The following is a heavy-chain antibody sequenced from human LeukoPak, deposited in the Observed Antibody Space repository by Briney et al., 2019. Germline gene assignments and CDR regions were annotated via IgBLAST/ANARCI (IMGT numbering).Heavy chain of an antibody. CDR3: ARSLSYVSGRYYHFEY. V-gene: IGHV4-38-2*01. CDR2: IYHSGST. Sequence: PSETLSLTCGVSGFDISISHYWGWLRQPPGEGLEGIGRIYHSGSTYYSPSLQRRVTISVDTSKNQFSLTLSSLTAADTAVYYCARSLSYVSGRYYHFEYWGQGTLVTVSS. D-gene: IGHD3-10*01. CDR1: GFDISISHY. J-gene: IGHJ4*02.